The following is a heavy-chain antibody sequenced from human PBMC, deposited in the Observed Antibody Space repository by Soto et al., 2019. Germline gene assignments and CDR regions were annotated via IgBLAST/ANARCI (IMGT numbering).Heavy chain of an antibody. V-gene: IGHV2-5*02. Sequence: QITLKESGPTLVKPTQTLTLTCTFSGFSLRTRGVGVGWIRQPPGKTLEWLALLYWDNDKRYSPSLMSRLTIAKDTSENQVVLTMTNIDPVDTAKYYCVQSLCGGDCLRSYQSHYYYGVDVWGQGTTVTVSS. CDR1: GFSLRTRGVG. CDR3: VQSLCGGDCLRSYQSHYYYGVDV. J-gene: IGHJ6*02. CDR2: LYWDNDK. D-gene: IGHD2-21*02.